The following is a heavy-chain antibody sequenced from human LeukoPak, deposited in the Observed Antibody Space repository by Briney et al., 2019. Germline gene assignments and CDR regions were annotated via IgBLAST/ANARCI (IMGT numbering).Heavy chain of an antibody. Sequence: SETLSLTCTVSGGSIRSSYYYWGWIRQPPGKGLEWIGEINHSGSTNYNPSLKSRVTISVDTSKNQFSLKLSSVTAADTAVYYCARAPRPIFGPRKDFDLWGRGTLVTVSS. CDR2: INHSGST. CDR3: ARAPRPIFGPRKDFDL. CDR1: GGSIRSSYYY. V-gene: IGHV4-39*07. D-gene: IGHD3-3*01. J-gene: IGHJ2*01.